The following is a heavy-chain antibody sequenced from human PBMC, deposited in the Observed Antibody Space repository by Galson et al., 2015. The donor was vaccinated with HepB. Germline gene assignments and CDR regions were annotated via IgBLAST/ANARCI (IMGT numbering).Heavy chain of an antibody. V-gene: IGHV3-33*01. D-gene: IGHD1-1*01. CDR3: AAELERRIWYFEL. J-gene: IGHJ2*01. CDR2: IWYDGSNK. Sequence: SLRLSCAASGFTFSSYGMHWVRQAPGKGLEWVAVIWYDGSNKYYADSVKGRFTISRDDSKNTLYLQMNSLRAEDTAVYYCAAELERRIWYFELWGRGTLVTVSS. CDR1: GFTFSSYG.